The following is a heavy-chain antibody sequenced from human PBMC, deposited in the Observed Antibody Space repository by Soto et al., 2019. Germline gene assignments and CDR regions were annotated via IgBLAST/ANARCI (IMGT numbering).Heavy chain of an antibody. Sequence: QVQLQESGPRLVKPSQTLSLTCNVSGVSISSGGYYWSWIRQHPGKGLEWIGYIYYNGNTYYNPSLESRTTLSRDTSKNQFSLMLTSVSAADTAVYYCARGEPYGDFAYWGQGALVTVSS. CDR2: IYYNGNT. CDR1: GVSISSGGYY. V-gene: IGHV4-31*03. J-gene: IGHJ4*02. CDR3: ARGEPYGDFAY. D-gene: IGHD4-17*01.